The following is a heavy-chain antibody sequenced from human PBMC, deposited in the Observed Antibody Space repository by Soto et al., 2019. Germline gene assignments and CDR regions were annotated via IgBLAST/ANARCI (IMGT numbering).Heavy chain of an antibody. CDR1: GFTFNNYA. D-gene: IGHD3-10*01. Sequence: EVQLLESGGGLVQPGGFLRLSCAASGFTFNNYAMTWVRQAPGKGLEWVPAISGGGDTTSYADSVKGRFTVSRDGSKNTLYLQMSSLRAEDTALYYCAKGRGGSGSLTPRVDFWGQGTLVTVSS. CDR3: AKGRGGSGSLTPRVDF. V-gene: IGHV3-23*01. J-gene: IGHJ4*02. CDR2: ISGGGDTT.